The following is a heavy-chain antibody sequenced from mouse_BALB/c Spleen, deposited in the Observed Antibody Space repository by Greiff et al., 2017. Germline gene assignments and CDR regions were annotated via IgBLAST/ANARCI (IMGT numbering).Heavy chain of an antibody. CDR3: NAYCGSRGYYFDY. D-gene: IGHD1-1*01. V-gene: IGHV14-4*02. CDR2: IDPENGDT. J-gene: IGHJ2*01. Sequence: EVKLVESGAELVRPGASVKLSCTASGFNIKDYYMYWVKQRPEQGLEWIGWIDPENGDTEYAPKFQGKATMTADTSSNTAYLQLSSLTSEDTAVYYCNAYCGSRGYYFDYWGQGTTLTVSS. CDR1: GFNIKDYY.